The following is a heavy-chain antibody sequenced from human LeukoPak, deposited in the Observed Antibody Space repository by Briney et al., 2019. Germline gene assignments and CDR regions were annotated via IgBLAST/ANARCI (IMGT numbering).Heavy chain of an antibody. J-gene: IGHJ4*02. V-gene: IGHV3-23*01. CDR3: AKDGGVVVVPAARFDY. Sequence: GGSLRLSCAASGFTFSSYAMSWVRQAPGKGLEWVSAISGSGGSTYYADSVKGRFTISRDNSKNTLYLQMNSLRAEDTAVYYCAKDGGVVVVPAARFDYWGQGTLVTVSS. CDR2: ISGSGGST. D-gene: IGHD2-2*01. CDR1: GFTFSSYA.